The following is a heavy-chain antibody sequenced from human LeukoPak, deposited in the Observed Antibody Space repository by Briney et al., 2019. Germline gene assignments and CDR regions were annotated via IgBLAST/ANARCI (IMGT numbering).Heavy chain of an antibody. D-gene: IGHD3-10*01. Sequence: KASETLSLTCTVSGGSISNKYWSWIRQPPGKGLEWIGYIYYSGSTNYNPSLKSRVTILVDTSKNQFSLKLSSVTAADTAVYYCARSAYGPNRDAFDIWGQGTMVTVSS. J-gene: IGHJ3*02. CDR2: IYYSGST. CDR1: GGSISNKY. CDR3: ARSAYGPNRDAFDI. V-gene: IGHV4-59*01.